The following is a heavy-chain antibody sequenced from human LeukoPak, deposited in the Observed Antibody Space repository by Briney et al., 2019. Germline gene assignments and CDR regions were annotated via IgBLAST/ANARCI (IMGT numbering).Heavy chain of an antibody. J-gene: IGHJ4*02. D-gene: IGHD3-9*01. CDR1: GFTFSSSW. Sequence: GSLRLSCAASGFTFSSSWMYWVRQPPGKGLEWIGEINHSGTTNYNPSLKSRVSISVDTSKNQFSLKLSSVTAADTAVYYCARHWGRYFDWGQGTLVTVSS. CDR3: ARHWGRYFD. V-gene: IGHV4-34*01. CDR2: INHSGTT.